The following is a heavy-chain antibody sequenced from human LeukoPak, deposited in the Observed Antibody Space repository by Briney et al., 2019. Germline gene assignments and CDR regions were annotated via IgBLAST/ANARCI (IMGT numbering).Heavy chain of an antibody. CDR1: GYTLTSYG. D-gene: IGHD3-10*01. J-gene: IGHJ4*02. V-gene: IGHV1-18*01. CDR2: ISAYNGNT. CDR3: ARVGSLLWFGELSHDY. Sequence: ASVKVSCKASGYTLTSYGISWVRQAPGQGLEWMGWISAYNGNTNYAQKLQGRVTMTTDTSTSTAYMELRSLRSDDTAVYYCARVGSLLWFGELSHDYWGQGTLVTVSS.